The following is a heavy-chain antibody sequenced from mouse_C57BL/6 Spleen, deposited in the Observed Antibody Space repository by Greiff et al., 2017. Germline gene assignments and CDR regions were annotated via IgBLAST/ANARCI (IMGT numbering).Heavy chain of an antibody. Sequence: EVKLVESGGDLVKPGGSLKLSCAASGFTFSSYGMSWVRQTPDKRLEWVATISSGGSYTYYPDSVKGRFTISRDNAKNTLYLQMSSLKSEDTAMYYCARQAYYSNVGFAYWGQGTLVTVSA. CDR2: ISSGGSYT. V-gene: IGHV5-6*01. J-gene: IGHJ3*01. CDR1: GFTFSSYG. D-gene: IGHD2-5*01. CDR3: ARQAYYSNVGFAY.